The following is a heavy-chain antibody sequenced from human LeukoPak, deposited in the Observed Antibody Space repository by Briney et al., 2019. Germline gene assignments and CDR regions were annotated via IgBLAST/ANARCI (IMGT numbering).Heavy chain of an antibody. D-gene: IGHD1-1*01. CDR2: FDPEDGET. CDR1: GYTLTELS. J-gene: IGHJ3*02. Sequence: ASVKVSCKVSGYTLTELSMHWVRQAPGKGLEWLGGFDPEDGETIYAQKFQGRVTMTEDTSTDTAYMELSSLRSEDTAVYYCATVTVQLERPTDDDAFEIWGQGTMVTVSS. CDR3: ATVTVQLERPTDDDAFEI. V-gene: IGHV1-24*01.